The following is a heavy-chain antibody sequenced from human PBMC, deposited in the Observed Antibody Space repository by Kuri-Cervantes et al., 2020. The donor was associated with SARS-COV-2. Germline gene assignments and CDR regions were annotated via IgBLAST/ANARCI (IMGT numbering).Heavy chain of an antibody. CDR1: GFTFSDYY. J-gene: IGHJ4*02. D-gene: IGHD3-10*01. V-gene: IGHV3-11*01. Sequence: GSLRLSCAASGFTFSDYYMSWIRQAPGKGLEWVSYISSSGSTIYYADSVKGRFTISRDNAKNSLYLQMNSLRAEDTALYYCAKANYGSGIYYFDYWGQGTLVTVSS. CDR2: ISSSGSTI. CDR3: AKANYGSGIYYFDY.